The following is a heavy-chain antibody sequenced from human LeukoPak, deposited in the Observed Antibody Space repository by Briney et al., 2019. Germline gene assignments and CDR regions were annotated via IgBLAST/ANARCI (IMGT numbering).Heavy chain of an antibody. CDR2: ISGSGGST. Sequence: GGSLRLSCAASGFTFSSYSMNWVRQAPGKGLEWVSAISGSGGSTYYADSVKGRFTISRDNSKNTLYLQMNSLRAEDTAVYYSAKDGRNTRYYFAYSGQGTLVTVSS. D-gene: IGHD1-26*01. CDR3: AKDGRNTRYYFAY. CDR1: GFTFSSYS. V-gene: IGHV3-23*01. J-gene: IGHJ4*02.